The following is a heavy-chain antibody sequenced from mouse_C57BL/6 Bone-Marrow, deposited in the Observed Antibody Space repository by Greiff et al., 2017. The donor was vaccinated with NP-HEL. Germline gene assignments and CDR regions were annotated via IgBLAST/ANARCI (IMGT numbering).Heavy chain of an antibody. CDR2: IRNKANGYTT. CDR3: ASPNYYGSSYAMDY. D-gene: IGHD1-1*01. V-gene: IGHV7-3*01. J-gene: IGHJ4*01. CDR1: GFTFTDYY. Sequence: EVKLVESGGGLVQPGGSLSLSCAASGFTFTDYYMSWVRQPPGKALEWLGFIRNKANGYTTEYSASVKGRFTISRDNSQSILYLQMNALRAEDSATYYCASPNYYGSSYAMDYWGQGTSVTVSS.